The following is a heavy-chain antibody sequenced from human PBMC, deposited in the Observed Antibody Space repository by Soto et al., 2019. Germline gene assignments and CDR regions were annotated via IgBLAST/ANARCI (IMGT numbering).Heavy chain of an antibody. CDR2: IYSSGST. CDR3: ARTDSSGSYFVY. Sequence: QVQLQESGPGLVKPSQTLSLTCTVSGDFIRSGGYYWSWIRQLPGKGLEWIGYIYSSGSTYYNPSLKSRISISVDTSKNQFSLNMSSVTAADTAVYFCARTDSSGSYFVYWGQGTLVTVFS. V-gene: IGHV4-31*03. D-gene: IGHD3-22*01. CDR1: GDFIRSGGYY. J-gene: IGHJ4*02.